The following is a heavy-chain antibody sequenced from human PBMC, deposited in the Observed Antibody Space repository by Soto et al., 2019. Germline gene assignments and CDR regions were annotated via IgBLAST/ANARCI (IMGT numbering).Heavy chain of an antibody. CDR3: ARHAVAGGTYYYYYYMDV. CDR2: IYYSGST. D-gene: IGHD6-19*01. Sequence: QVQLQESGPGLVKPSETLSLTCTVSGGSISSYYWSWIRQPPGKGLEWIGYIYYSGSTNYNPSLTSRVTISVDTSKNQFSLKLSSVTAADTAVYYCARHAVAGGTYYYYYYMDVWGKGTTVTVSS. CDR1: GGSISSYY. V-gene: IGHV4-59*08. J-gene: IGHJ6*03.